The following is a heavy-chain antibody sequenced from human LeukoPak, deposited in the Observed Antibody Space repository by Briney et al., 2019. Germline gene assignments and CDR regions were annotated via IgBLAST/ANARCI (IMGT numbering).Heavy chain of an antibody. Sequence: SETLSLTCTVSDGSLSGHYWSWIRQPPGRGLESIGFVSYSGSTNYNPSLKGRVTISLDTSKNQFSLKLSSVTAADTAVYYCARDMTTVTLRYFDLWGRGTLVTVSS. CDR1: DGSLSGHY. D-gene: IGHD4-17*01. J-gene: IGHJ2*01. CDR2: VSYSGST. CDR3: ARDMTTVTLRYFDL. V-gene: IGHV4-59*11.